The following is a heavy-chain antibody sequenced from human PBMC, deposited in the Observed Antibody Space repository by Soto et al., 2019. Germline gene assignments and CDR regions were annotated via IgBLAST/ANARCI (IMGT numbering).Heavy chain of an antibody. V-gene: IGHV3-48*02. J-gene: IGHJ5*02. D-gene: IGHD2-8*01. CDR3: ARDNGMAGSFDP. Sequence: EVQLVESGGGLVKPGGSLRLSCAASGFIFSSYSMNWVRQAPGKGLEWVSYISFTSSTIFYADSVRGRFTISRDNAKNSLYLQMNTLRDEDTAVYYCARDNGMAGSFDPWGQGTLVTVSS. CDR1: GFIFSSYS. CDR2: ISFTSSTI.